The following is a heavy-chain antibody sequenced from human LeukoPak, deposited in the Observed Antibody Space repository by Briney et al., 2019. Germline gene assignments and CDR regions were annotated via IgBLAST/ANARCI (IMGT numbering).Heavy chain of an antibody. Sequence: SETLSLTCAVYGGSLSGYYWSWIRQPPGKGLEWIGEINHSGSTNYNPSLKSRVTISVDTSKNQFSLKLSSVTAADTAVYYCARLYGGSGSTSPIGGVDYWGQGTLVTVSS. CDR1: GGSLSGYY. CDR2: INHSGST. CDR3: ARLYGGSGSTSPIGGVDY. D-gene: IGHD2-2*01. V-gene: IGHV4-34*01. J-gene: IGHJ4*02.